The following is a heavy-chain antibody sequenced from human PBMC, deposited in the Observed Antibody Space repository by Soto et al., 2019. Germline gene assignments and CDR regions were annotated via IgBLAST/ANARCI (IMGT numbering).Heavy chain of an antibody. CDR1: GGSIGSGGYY. V-gene: IGHV4-31*03. CDR3: ARDRSSSSSVLDY. D-gene: IGHD6-6*01. J-gene: IGHJ4*02. Sequence: QVQLQESGPGLVKPSQTLSLTCTVSGGSIGSGGYYWSWIRQHPGKGLEWIGYIYYSGSTYYNPSLKSRVTISVDTSKNQFSLKLSSVTAADTAVYYCARDRSSSSSVLDYWGQGTLVTVSS. CDR2: IYYSGST.